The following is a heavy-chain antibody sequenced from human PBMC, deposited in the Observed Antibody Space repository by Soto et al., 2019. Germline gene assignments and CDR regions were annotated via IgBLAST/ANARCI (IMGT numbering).Heavy chain of an antibody. CDR3: ARDLAVAGSTAYGMDV. Sequence: SVKGSCKASGGTFSSYAISWVRQAPGQGLEWMGGIIPIFGTANYAQKFQGRVTITADESTSTAYMELSSLRSEDTAVYYCARDLAVAGSTAYGMDVWGHRTTVTVSS. CDR2: IIPIFGTA. D-gene: IGHD6-19*01. V-gene: IGHV1-69*01. J-gene: IGHJ6*02. CDR1: GGTFSSYA.